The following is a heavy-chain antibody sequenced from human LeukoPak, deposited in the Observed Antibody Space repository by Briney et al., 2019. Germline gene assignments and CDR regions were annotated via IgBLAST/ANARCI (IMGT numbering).Heavy chain of an antibody. CDR2: FDPEDGET. D-gene: IGHD3-3*01. CDR3: ATDPYILRFWSGSFGY. J-gene: IGHJ4*02. CDR1: GYTLTELS. V-gene: IGHV1-24*01. Sequence: GASVKVSCKVSGYTLTELSMHWVRQAPGKGLEWMGGFDPEDGETIYAQKFQGRVTMTEDTSTDTAYMELSSLRSEDTAVYYCATDPYILRFWSGSFGYWGQGTLVTVSS.